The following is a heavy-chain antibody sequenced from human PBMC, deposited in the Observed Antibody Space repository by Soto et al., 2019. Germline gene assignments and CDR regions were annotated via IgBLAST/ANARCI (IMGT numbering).Heavy chain of an antibody. V-gene: IGHV3-23*01. D-gene: IGHD1-26*01. CDR1: GFTFSGYA. CDR2: ISGSGGST. CDR3: AKDRIVGATTSVFDY. Sequence: WGSLRLSCAASGFTFSGYAIIFGRHSPFKWLEWVSAISGSGGSTYYADSVKGRFTISRDNSKNTLYLQMNSLRAEDTAVYYCAKDRIVGATTSVFDYWGQGTLVTVSS. J-gene: IGHJ4*02.